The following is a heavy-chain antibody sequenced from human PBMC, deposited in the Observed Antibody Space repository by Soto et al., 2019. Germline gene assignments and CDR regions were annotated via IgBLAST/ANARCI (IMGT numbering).Heavy chain of an antibody. CDR3: ARDPYHVLMVNAPNLYGMDV. CDR1: GGTFSSYA. V-gene: IGHV1-69*05. J-gene: IGHJ6*02. D-gene: IGHD2-8*01. Sequence: ASVKVSFKASGGTFSSYAISWVRQAPGQGLEWMGGIIPIFGTANYPQSLQGRLTLTTDTSTTTAYMELRSLRSDDTAVYYCARDPYHVLMVNAPNLYGMDVWGQGTTVTVSS. CDR2: IIPIFGTA.